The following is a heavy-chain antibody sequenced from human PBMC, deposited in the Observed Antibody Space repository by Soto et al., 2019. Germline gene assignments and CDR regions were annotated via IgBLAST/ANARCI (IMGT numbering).Heavy chain of an antibody. CDR3: ARDLGWEQNWFDP. D-gene: IGHD1-26*01. CDR2: IYYSGST. Sequence: PSETLSLTCTVSGGSISSYYWSWIRQPPGKGLEWIGYIYYSGSTNYNPSLESRVTISVDTSKNQFSLKLSSVTAADTAVYYCARDLGWEQNWFDPWGQGTLVTVSS. CDR1: GGSISSYY. J-gene: IGHJ5*02. V-gene: IGHV4-59*01.